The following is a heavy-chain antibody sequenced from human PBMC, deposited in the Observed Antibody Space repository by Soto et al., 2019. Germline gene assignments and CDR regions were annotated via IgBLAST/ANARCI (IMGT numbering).Heavy chain of an antibody. J-gene: IGHJ6*03. CDR3: ARRSTRAHNYMDV. V-gene: IGHV1-18*01. D-gene: IGHD2-2*01. CDR2: ISAYNGNT. CDR1: GYTFTSYG. Sequence: ASVKVSCKASGYTFTSYGISWVRQAPGQGLEWMGWISAYNGNTNYAQKLQGRVTMTTDTFMSTAYMELRSLRSDDTAVYYCARRSTRAHNYMDVWGKGTTVTVSS.